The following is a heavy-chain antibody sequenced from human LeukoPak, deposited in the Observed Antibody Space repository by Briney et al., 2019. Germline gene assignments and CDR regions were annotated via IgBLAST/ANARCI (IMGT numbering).Heavy chain of an antibody. J-gene: IGHJ6*03. V-gene: IGHV3-48*01. CDR1: GFTFSSYS. D-gene: IGHD3-3*01. Sequence: TGGSLRLSCAASGFTFSSYSMNWVRQAPGKGLEWVSYISSSGSTIYYADSVKGRFTISRDNAKNSLYLQMNSLRAEDTAVYYCAREAGDFWSGYYYMDVWGKGTTVTVSS. CDR3: AREAGDFWSGYYYMDV. CDR2: ISSSGSTI.